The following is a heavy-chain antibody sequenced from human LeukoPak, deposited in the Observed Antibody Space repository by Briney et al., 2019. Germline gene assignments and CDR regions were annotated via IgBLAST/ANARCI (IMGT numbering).Heavy chain of an antibody. D-gene: IGHD2-15*01. Sequence: GGSLRLSCAASGFTFSSYAMSWVRQAPGKGLEWVSAISGTGGRTYYADSVKGRFTISRDNSKNTLYLQMYSLRAEDTAVYFCAREDGYCSGGNCYSYFDSWGQGTLVTVSS. CDR3: AREDGYCSGGNCYSYFDS. J-gene: IGHJ4*02. CDR2: ISGTGGRT. CDR1: GFTFSSYA. V-gene: IGHV3-23*01.